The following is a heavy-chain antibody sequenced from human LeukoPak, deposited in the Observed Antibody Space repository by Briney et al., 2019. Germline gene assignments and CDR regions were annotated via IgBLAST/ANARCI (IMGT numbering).Heavy chain of an antibody. CDR1: RFTFDGYA. CDR2: ISWNSGNT. CDR3: AKSGTYSSSSGYIDS. Sequence: GRSLRLSCAASRFTFDGYAMHWVRQAPGKGLEWVSCISWNSGNTDYAASVKGRFTISRDNAKKSLHLQMNSLRAEDTALYYCAKSGTYSSSSGYIDSWGQGTLVTVSS. V-gene: IGHV3-9*01. D-gene: IGHD6-6*01. J-gene: IGHJ4*02.